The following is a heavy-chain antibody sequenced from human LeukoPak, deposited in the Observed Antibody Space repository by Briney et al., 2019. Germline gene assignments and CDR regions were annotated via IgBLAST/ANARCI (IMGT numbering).Heavy chain of an antibody. D-gene: IGHD3-10*01. CDR3: ARLTMVRGVRYFDP. J-gene: IGHJ5*02. CDR2: IFPADSDT. V-gene: IGHV5-51*01. Sequence: GESLKISCKGSGYSFTRYWIGWVRQMPGKGLEWMGIIFPADSDTRYSPSFQGQVTISADKSITTAYLQWSSLKASDSAMYYCARLTMVRGVRYFDPWGQGTLVTVSS. CDR1: GYSFTRYW.